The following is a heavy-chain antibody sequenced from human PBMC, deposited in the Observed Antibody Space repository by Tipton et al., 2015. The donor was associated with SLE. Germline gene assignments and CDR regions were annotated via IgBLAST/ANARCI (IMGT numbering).Heavy chain of an antibody. J-gene: IGHJ6*03. CDR1: GDSVSSNSAA. Sequence: GLVKPSQTLSLTCATSGDSVSSNSAAWNWIRQSPSRGLEWLGRTYYRSKWYNDYAVSVKSRITINPDTFKNQFSLQLNSVTPEDTAVYYCARRIWVPNYYDSRHSGYYSYSMDVWGKGTTVTVSS. D-gene: IGHD3-22*01. CDR2: TYYRSKWYN. V-gene: IGHV6-1*01. CDR3: ARRIWVPNYYDSRHSGYYSYSMDV.